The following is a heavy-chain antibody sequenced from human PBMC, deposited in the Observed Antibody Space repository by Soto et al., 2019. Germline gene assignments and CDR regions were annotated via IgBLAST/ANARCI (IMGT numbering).Heavy chain of an antibody. CDR3: AKDYYYYDSSGPNDY. J-gene: IGHJ4*02. Sequence: GGSLRLSCAASGFTFSSYGMHWVRQAPGKGLEWVAVISYDGSNKYYADSVKGRFTISRDNSKNTLYLQMNSLRAEDTAVYYCAKDYYYYDSSGPNDYWGQGTLVTVSS. D-gene: IGHD3-22*01. V-gene: IGHV3-30*18. CDR1: GFTFSSYG. CDR2: ISYDGSNK.